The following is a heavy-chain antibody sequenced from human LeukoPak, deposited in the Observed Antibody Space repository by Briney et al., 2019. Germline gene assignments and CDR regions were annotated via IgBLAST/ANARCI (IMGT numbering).Heavy chain of an antibody. CDR2: IIPILGIA. J-gene: IGHJ6*02. Sequence: ASVKVSCKASGGTFSSYAISWVRQAPGQGLEWMGRIIPILGIANYAQKFQGRVTITADKSTSTAYMELSSLRSEDTAVYYCARRLGATGYGMDVWGQGTTVTVSS. CDR3: ARRLGATGYGMDV. V-gene: IGHV1-69*04. D-gene: IGHD1-26*01. CDR1: GGTFSSYA.